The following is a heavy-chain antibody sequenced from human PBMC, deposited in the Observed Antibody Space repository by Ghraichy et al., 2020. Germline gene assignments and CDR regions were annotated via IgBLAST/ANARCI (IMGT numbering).Heavy chain of an antibody. J-gene: IGHJ6*03. CDR2: INHSGST. Sequence: SETLSLTCAVYGGSFSGYYWSWIRQPPGKGLEWIGEINHSGSTNYNPSLKSRVTISVDTSKNQFSLKLSSVTAADTAVYYCARGRGYSRYMDVWGKGTTVTVSS. D-gene: IGHD3-22*01. V-gene: IGHV4-34*01. CDR3: ARGRGYSRYMDV. CDR1: GGSFSGYY.